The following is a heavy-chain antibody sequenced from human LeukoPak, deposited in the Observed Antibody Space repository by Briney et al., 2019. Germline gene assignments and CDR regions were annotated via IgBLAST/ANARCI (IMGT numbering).Heavy chain of an antibody. V-gene: IGHV3-48*03. J-gene: IGHJ4*02. Sequence: GGSLRLSCAASGFTFSSYEMNWVRQAPGKGLEWVSYISSSGSTIYYADSVKGRFTISRDNSKNTLYLQMNSLRAEDTAVYYCARWRFQLLDYWGQGTLVTVSS. CDR2: ISSSGSTI. D-gene: IGHD2-2*01. CDR1: GFTFSSYE. CDR3: ARWRFQLLDY.